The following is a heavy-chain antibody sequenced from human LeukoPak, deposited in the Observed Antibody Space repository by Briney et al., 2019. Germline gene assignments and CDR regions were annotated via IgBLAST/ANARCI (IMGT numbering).Heavy chain of an antibody. CDR3: AKGPYGPFDY. D-gene: IGHD4-17*01. CDR1: GFTFSSYA. V-gene: IGHV3-23*01. J-gene: IGHJ4*02. CDR2: ISGSGGTP. Sequence: GGSLRLSCAASGFTFSSYAMSWVRQAPGKGLEWASTISGSGGTPNYADSVKGRFTISRDNSKNTLYLQMNSLRAEDTAVYYCAKGPYGPFDYWGQGTLVTVSS.